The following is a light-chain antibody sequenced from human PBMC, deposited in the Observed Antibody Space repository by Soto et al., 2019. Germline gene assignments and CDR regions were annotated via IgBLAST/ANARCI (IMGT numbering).Light chain of an antibody. CDR2: GAA. V-gene: IGKV3-20*01. J-gene: IGKJ1*01. CDR1: QSFGSRY. CDR3: QHYGRSPWT. Sequence: EIVLTQSPGTLSLSPGERATLSCRASQSFGSRYLAWYQQKPGQAPRLLIYGAASRATGIQDRFSGSGSGTDFTLTVSRLEPEDFAVYYCQHYGRSPWTVGQGTKVEIK.